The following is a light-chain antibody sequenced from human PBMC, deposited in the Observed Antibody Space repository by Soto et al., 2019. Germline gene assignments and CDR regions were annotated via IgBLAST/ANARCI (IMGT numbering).Light chain of an antibody. Sequence: EIVCTQSPDTLSLSPGERATLSCRASQTVDSIYLAWYQQKPGQAPRLLIYGASSRATGIPDRFSGSGSGTDFTLTISRLEPEDFAVYYCQQYGSSPMTFGQGTRLEIK. CDR3: QQYGSSPMT. V-gene: IGKV3-20*01. CDR1: QTVDSIY. CDR2: GAS. J-gene: IGKJ5*01.